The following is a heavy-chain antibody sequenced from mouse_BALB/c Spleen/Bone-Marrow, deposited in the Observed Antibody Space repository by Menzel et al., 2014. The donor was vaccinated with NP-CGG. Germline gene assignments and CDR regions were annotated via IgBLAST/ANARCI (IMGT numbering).Heavy chain of an antibody. CDR3: ARSYYGSSFYFDY. Sequence: EVQLVESGGGLVQPGGSRKLSCAASGFTFSSFGMHWVRQAPEKGLEWVAYISSGSSTIYYADTVKGRFTISRDNPKNSRFLQMPSLRSEDTAMYYGARSYYGSSFYFDYWGEGATLTVSS. D-gene: IGHD1-1*01. CDR2: ISSGSSTI. J-gene: IGHJ2*01. CDR1: GFTFSSFG. V-gene: IGHV5-17*02.